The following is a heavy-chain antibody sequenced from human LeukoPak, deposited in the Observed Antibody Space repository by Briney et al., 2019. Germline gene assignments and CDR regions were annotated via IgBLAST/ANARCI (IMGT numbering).Heavy chain of an antibody. Sequence: SETLSLPLLVSGGSISSSSYYWGWIRPPPGKGLEWIGRVYISGNTDQNPSLNSRVTVSMDSSKNQFSLEMKSVTAADTAVYCTRGWSSAGVFGSWGQGTVVTVSS. CDR2: VYISGNT. CDR1: GGSISSSSYY. J-gene: IGHJ4*03. D-gene: IGHD6-19*01. V-gene: IGHV4-39*03. CDR3: RGWSSAGVFGS.